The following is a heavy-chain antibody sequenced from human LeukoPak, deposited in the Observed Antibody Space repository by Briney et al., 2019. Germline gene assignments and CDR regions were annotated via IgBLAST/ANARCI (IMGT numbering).Heavy chain of an antibody. V-gene: IGHV4-34*01. Sequence: NSSETLSLTCAVYGGSFSGYYWSWIRQPPGKGLEWIGEIYHSGSTNYNPSLKSRVTISVDKSKNQFSLKLSSVTAADTAVYYCARGSNEGGVRGIGYWGQGTLVTVSS. CDR3: ARGSNEGGVRGIGY. CDR1: GGSFSGYY. J-gene: IGHJ4*02. CDR2: IYHSGST. D-gene: IGHD3-10*01.